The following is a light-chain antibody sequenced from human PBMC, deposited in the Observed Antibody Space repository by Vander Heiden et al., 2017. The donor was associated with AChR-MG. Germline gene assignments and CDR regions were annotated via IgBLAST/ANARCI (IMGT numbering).Light chain of an antibody. Sequence: EVMLTQLPAVQSVSPGERANLSCRASQSVRNNVAWYQQRAGQAPKLLIYGTSTSATGVPTRFSGSGSGTDFTLTISILRSEDFAIYFCQQDHDWPWTFGRGTKVDI. V-gene: IGKV3-15*01. J-gene: IGKJ1*01. CDR1: QSVRNN. CDR3: QQDHDWPWT. CDR2: GTS.